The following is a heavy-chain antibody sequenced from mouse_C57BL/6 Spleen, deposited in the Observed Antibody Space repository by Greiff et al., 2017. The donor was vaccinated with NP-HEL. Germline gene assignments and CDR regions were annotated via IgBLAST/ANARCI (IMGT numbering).Heavy chain of an antibody. CDR3: ARRASSGSVWDYYAMDY. J-gene: IGHJ4*01. CDR1: GYTFTSYW. V-gene: IGHV1-69*01. D-gene: IGHD3-2*02. Sequence: QVQLQQPGAELVMPGASVKLSCKASGYTFTSYWMHWVKQRPGQGLEWIGEIDPSDSYTKYNQKFKGKSTLTVDKSSSTAYIQISSLTSEDSAVYYCARRASSGSVWDYYAMDYWGQGASVTVSS. CDR2: IDPSDSYT.